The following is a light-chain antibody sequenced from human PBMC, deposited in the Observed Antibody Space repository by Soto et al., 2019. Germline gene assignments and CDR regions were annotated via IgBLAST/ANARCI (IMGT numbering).Light chain of an antibody. Sequence: QSALTQPASVSGSPGQSITISCTGTSSDVGSYNLVSWYQQHPGKAPKLMIYEGSKRPSGVSNRFSGSKSGNTASLTISGLQAEDEADYYCCSYAGISVVVFGGGTKLTVL. J-gene: IGLJ2*01. CDR1: SSDVGSYNL. CDR2: EGS. CDR3: CSYAGISVVV. V-gene: IGLV2-23*01.